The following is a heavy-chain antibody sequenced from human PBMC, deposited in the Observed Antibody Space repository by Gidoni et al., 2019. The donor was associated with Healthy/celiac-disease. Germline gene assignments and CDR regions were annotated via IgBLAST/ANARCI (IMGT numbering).Heavy chain of an antibody. D-gene: IGHD3-22*01. CDR2: IYYSGST. CDR3: ARLDYYDSSGYYIPDY. CDR1: GGSITSSSYY. J-gene: IGHJ4*02. Sequence: QLQLQESSPGLVKPSATLSLTCTVSGGSITSSSYYLGWIRQPPGKGLEWIGSIYYSGSTYDNPSLKSRVTISVDTSKNQFSLKLSSVNAADTAVYYCARLDYYDSSGYYIPDYWGQGTLVTVSS. V-gene: IGHV4-39*01.